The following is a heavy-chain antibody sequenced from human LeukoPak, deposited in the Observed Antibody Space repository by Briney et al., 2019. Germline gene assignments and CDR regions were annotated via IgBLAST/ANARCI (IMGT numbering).Heavy chain of an antibody. J-gene: IGHJ5*02. V-gene: IGHV1-18*01. CDR3: ARITYDFWSGYYMPDDH. D-gene: IGHD3-3*01. Sequence: ASVKVSCKASGYTFTNYGISWVRQAPGQGLEWMGWISIYNGNTDYAQKLRGRVTMTTDTSTSTAYMELRSLRSDDTAVYYCARITYDFWSGYYMPDDHWGQGTLVTVSS. CDR1: GYTFTNYG. CDR2: ISIYNGNT.